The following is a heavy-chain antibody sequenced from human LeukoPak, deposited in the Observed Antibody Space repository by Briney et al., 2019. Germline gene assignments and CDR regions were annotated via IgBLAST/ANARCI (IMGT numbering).Heavy chain of an antibody. CDR2: IYHSGSP. D-gene: IGHD6-13*01. Sequence: KTSETLSLTCTVSGGSINIFYWIWIRQAPGEGLEWIGFIYHSGSPNYNPSLKIRITISVDTSKNQFSLKLSSVTAADTAVYFCARHRSGIASALDSWGQGTLVSVSS. CDR3: ARHRSGIASALDS. V-gene: IGHV4-59*08. J-gene: IGHJ4*02. CDR1: GGSINIFY.